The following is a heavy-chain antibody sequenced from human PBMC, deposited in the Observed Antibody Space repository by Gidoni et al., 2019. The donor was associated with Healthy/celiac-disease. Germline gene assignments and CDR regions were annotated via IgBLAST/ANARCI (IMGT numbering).Heavy chain of an antibody. Sequence: EVQLLESGGGLVQPGGSLRLSCAASGFTFSSYAMSWVRQAPGKGLEWVSAISGSGGSTYYADSVKGRLTISRDNSKNTLYLQMNSLRAEDTAVYYCAKSSGGVRGVITYWGQGTLVTVSS. CDR1: GFTFSSYA. CDR2: ISGSGGST. J-gene: IGHJ4*02. D-gene: IGHD3-10*01. CDR3: AKSSGGVRGVITY. V-gene: IGHV3-23*01.